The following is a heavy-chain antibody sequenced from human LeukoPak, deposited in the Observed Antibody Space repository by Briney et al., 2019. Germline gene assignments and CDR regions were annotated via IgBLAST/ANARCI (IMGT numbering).Heavy chain of an antibody. V-gene: IGHV3-9*03. CDR3: AKAVNYSPSGTFDY. CDR1: GFTFDDYA. J-gene: IGHJ4*02. Sequence: PGRSLRLSCAASGFTFDDYAMHWVRQAPGKGLEWVSSISWNSGRMDYADSVKGRFTISRDNAKNSLYLQMNSLRVEDMALYYCAKAVNYSPSGTFDYWGQGTLVTVSS. CDR2: ISWNSGRM. D-gene: IGHD3-10*01.